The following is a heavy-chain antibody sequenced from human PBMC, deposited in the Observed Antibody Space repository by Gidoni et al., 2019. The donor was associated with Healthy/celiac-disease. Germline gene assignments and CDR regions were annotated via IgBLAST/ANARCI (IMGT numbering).Heavy chain of an antibody. V-gene: IGHV1-69*01. Sequence: QVQLVQSGAEVKKPGSSVKVSCQASRGPFSSYAISWVRQAPGQGLECMGGIIPIFGTANYAQKFQGRVTITADESTSTAYMELSSLRSEDTAVYDCARGRRRNLGFDIWGQGTMVTFSS. J-gene: IGHJ3*02. CDR1: RGPFSSYA. CDR2: IIPIFGTA. CDR3: ARGRRRNLGFDI.